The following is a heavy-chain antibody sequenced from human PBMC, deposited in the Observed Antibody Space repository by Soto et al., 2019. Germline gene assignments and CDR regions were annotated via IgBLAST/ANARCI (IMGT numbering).Heavy chain of an antibody. CDR3: ARELRVLEWLLPGFDY. D-gene: IGHD3-3*01. Sequence: GGSLRLSCAASGFTFSSYGMHWVRQAPGKGLEWVAVIWYDGSNKYYADSVKGRFTISRDNSKNTLYLQMNSLRAEDTAVYYCARELRVLEWLLPGFDYWGQGTLVTVSS. V-gene: IGHV3-33*01. CDR1: GFTFSSYG. J-gene: IGHJ4*02. CDR2: IWYDGSNK.